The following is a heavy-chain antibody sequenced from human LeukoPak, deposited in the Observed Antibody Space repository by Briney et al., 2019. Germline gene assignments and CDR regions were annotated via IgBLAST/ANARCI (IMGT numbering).Heavy chain of an antibody. V-gene: IGHV1-2*05. D-gene: IGHD6-13*01. CDR3: TKVPPSITAAGNLLGP. CDR2: INPNTGGT. J-gene: IGHJ5*02. Sequence: GASVKLSCKASGYTFTGYYIHWVRQAPGQGLEWMGRINPNTGGTAYAQKFQGTRIMTRDTSITSAYLDLIRLTSDDTDIYYCTKVPPSITAAGNLLGPWGQGALVTVSS. CDR1: GYTFTGYY.